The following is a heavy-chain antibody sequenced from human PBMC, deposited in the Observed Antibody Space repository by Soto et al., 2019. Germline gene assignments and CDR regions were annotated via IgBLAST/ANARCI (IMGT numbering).Heavy chain of an antibody. CDR2: VKDGGHT. J-gene: IGHJ4*02. V-gene: IGHV4-34*01. D-gene: IGHD5-12*01. Sequence: QVQLQQWGAGLLKPSETLSLNCADTGGSLSGYYWSWIRQPPGKGLEWIGEVKDGGHTNYSPSLRGRVTISSDTSNNQFSLRLNSVTAADTGVYYCARGQEGVVATHWDQGSLVTVSS. CDR3: ARGQEGVVATH. CDR1: GGSLSGYY.